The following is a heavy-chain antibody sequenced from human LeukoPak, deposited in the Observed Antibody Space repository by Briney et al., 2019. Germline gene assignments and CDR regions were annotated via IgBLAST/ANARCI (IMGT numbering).Heavy chain of an antibody. CDR2: ISWNSGSI. CDR1: GFTFDDYA. CDR3: AKATPYYFDY. V-gene: IGHV3-9*01. Sequence: GGSLRLSCAASGFTFDDYAMHWVRQAPGKGLEWVSGISWNSGSIGYAVSVKGRFTISRDNAKNSLYLQMNSLGAEDTALYYCAKATPYYFDYWGQGTLVTVSS. J-gene: IGHJ4*02.